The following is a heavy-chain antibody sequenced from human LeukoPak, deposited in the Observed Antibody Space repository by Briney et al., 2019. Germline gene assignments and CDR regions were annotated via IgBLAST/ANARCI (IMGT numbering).Heavy chain of an antibody. J-gene: IGHJ4*02. CDR3: ARGDDSNSGLAHFDY. D-gene: IGHD3-22*01. CDR2: IYYSGST. V-gene: IGHV4-30-4*01. CDR1: GGSISSGDYY. Sequence: SETLSLTCTVSGGSISSGDYYWSWIRQPPGKGLEWIGYIYYSGSTYYNPSLKSRVTISVDTSKNQFSLKLSSVTAADTAVYYCARGDDSNSGLAHFDYWGQGTLVTVSS.